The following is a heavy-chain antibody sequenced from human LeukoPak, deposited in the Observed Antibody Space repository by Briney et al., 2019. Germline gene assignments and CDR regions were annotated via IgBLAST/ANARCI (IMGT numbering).Heavy chain of an antibody. CDR2: ISGGGDAT. V-gene: IGHV3-23*01. J-gene: IGHJ4*02. D-gene: IGHD3-10*01. CDR1: GFSFGFYA. Sequence: GGSLRLSCAASGFSFGFYAMSWVRQAPGKGLEWVSTISGGGDATYYADSVKGRFTISRDNSKNTLYLQMNSLRVEDTAVYYCARDSSMLRGPLVIYYFDFWGQGTLVTVSS. CDR3: ARDSSMLRGPLVIYYFDF.